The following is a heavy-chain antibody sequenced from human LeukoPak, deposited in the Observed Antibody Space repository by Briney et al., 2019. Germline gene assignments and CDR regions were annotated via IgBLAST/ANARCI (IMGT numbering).Heavy chain of an antibody. J-gene: IGHJ4*02. D-gene: IGHD4-11*01. CDR1: GFPFSSYW. V-gene: IGHV3-7*01. Sequence: GGSLRLSCAASGFPFSSYWMSWVRQAPGKGPEWVANIKQDGGEKYYVDSVKGRFTISRDNAKNSLYLQMNSLRVEDTAVYYCAREDHSKYNYWGQGTLVTVSS. CDR3: AREDHSKYNY. CDR2: IKQDGGEK.